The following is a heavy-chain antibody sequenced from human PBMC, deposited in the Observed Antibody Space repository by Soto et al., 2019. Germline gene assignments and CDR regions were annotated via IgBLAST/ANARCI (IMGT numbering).Heavy chain of an antibody. CDR1: GFTFSSYA. CDR2: ISGSGGST. V-gene: IGHV3-23*01. D-gene: IGHD5-12*01. Sequence: GGSLRLSCAASGFTFSSYAMSWVRQAPGEGLEWVSAISGSGGSTYYADSVKGRFTISRDNSKNTLYLQMNSLRAEDTAVYYCAKRGVATRVNYWGQGTLVTVSS. CDR3: AKRGVATRVNY. J-gene: IGHJ4*02.